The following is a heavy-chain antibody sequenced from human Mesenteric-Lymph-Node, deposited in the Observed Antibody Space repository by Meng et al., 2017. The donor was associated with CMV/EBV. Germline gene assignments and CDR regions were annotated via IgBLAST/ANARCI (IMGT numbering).Heavy chain of an antibody. CDR1: GGSISSYY. J-gene: IGHJ6*02. CDR2: IYYSGST. V-gene: IGHV4-59*01. Sequence: SETLSLTCTVSGGSISSYYWSWIRQPPGKGLEWIGYIYYSGSTNYNPSLKSRVTISVDTSKNQFSLKLSSVTAADTAVYFCAREGDYYYGMDVWGQGTTVTVSS. CDR3: AREGDYYYGMDV.